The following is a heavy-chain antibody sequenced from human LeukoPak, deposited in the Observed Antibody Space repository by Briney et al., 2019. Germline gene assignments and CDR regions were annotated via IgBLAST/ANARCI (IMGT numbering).Heavy chain of an antibody. D-gene: IGHD6-19*01. V-gene: IGHV7-4-1*02. Sequence: ASVKVSCKTSGYTFTGYLVHWVRQAPGQGLEWMGWINTNNGNPTYAQFFTGRFVFSLDTSVSTAYLQISSLKAEDTAVYFCARGNRAVGVDYWGQGTLVTVSS. CDR3: ARGNRAVGVDY. J-gene: IGHJ4*02. CDR1: GYTFTGYL. CDR2: INTNNGNP.